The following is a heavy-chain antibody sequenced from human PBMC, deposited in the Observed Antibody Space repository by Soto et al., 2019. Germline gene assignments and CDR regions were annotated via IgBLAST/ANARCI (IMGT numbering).Heavy chain of an antibody. CDR1: GGSISSSSYY. D-gene: IGHD4-17*01. Sequence: ETLSLTCTVSGGSISSSSYYWGWIRQPPGKGLEWIGSIYYSGSTYYNPSLKSRVTISVDTSKNQFSLKLSSVTAADTAAYYCARHYDYGESGSYFDYWGQGTLVTVSS. V-gene: IGHV4-39*01. CDR2: IYYSGST. J-gene: IGHJ4*02. CDR3: ARHYDYGESGSYFDY.